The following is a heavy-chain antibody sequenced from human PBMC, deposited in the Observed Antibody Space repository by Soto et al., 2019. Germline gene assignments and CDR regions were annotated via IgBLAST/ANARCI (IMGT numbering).Heavy chain of an antibody. CDR1: GDSITNNDDY. J-gene: IGHJ5*02. D-gene: IGHD3-10*01. CDR2: INCSGTT. CDR3: ARRGTVAGTYWFGP. V-gene: IGHV4-39*02. Sequence: QLQLQESGPGLVKPSETLSLSCTVSGDSITNNDDYWGWIRQPPGKGLEWIGSINCSGTTFYNPSLKSRVTVSVDTSKNHFSLRLRSVTAADTAVYYCARRGTVAGTYWFGPWGQGTLVTVSS.